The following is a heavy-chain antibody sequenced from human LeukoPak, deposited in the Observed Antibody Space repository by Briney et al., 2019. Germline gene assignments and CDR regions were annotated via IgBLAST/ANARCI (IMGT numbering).Heavy chain of an antibody. CDR3: ARGRRGYATDY. CDR1: GGSISNGDHY. CDR2: INHSGST. Sequence: SETLSLTCTVSGGSISNGDHYWSWIRQPPGKGLEWIGEINHSGSTNCNPSLKSRVTISVDTSKNQFSLKLSSVTAADTAVYYCARGRRGYATDYWGQETLVTVSS. J-gene: IGHJ4*02. V-gene: IGHV4-34*01. D-gene: IGHD5-18*01.